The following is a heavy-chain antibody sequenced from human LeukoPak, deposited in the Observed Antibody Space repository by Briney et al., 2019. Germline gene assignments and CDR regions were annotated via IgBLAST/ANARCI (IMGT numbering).Heavy chain of an antibody. J-gene: IGHJ3*02. CDR2: IYSGGST. V-gene: IGHV3-66*01. CDR1: GFTVSSNY. Sequence: GGSLRLSCAASGFTVSSNYMSWVRQAPGKGLEWVSVIYSGGSTYYADSVKGRFTISRDNSKNTLYLQMNSLRAEDTAVYYCARGLEWSSGWDHDAFDIWGQGTMVTVSS. D-gene: IGHD6-19*01. CDR3: ARGLEWSSGWDHDAFDI.